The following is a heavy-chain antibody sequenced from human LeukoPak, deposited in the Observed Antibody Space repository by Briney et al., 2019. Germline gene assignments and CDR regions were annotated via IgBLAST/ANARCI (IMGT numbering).Heavy chain of an antibody. Sequence: GGSLRLSCAASGFTFSSAWMSWVRQAPGKGLEWVGRIKSKTDGGTTDYAAPVKGRFTISRDDSKNTMYLQMNSLKTEDTAVYYCTTDQYYDFWSGYYTRPDYWGQGTLVTVSS. CDR3: TTDQYYDFWSGYYTRPDY. V-gene: IGHV3-15*01. CDR2: IKSKTDGGTT. J-gene: IGHJ4*02. D-gene: IGHD3-3*01. CDR1: GFTFSSAW.